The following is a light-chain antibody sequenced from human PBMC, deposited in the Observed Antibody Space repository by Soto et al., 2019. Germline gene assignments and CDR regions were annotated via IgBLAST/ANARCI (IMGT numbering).Light chain of an antibody. J-gene: IGLJ1*01. Sequence: SGLTQPGSGCGSPGQSVTISCTGASRDLGGYNYVSWYRQHPGKAPKVMIYDVSKRPSGVPDRFSGSKSANTASLTISGLQAEDEADYYCCSYAGNYIYVFGTGTKVT. CDR1: SRDLGGYNY. V-gene: IGLV2-11*01. CDR2: DVS. CDR3: CSYAGNYIYV.